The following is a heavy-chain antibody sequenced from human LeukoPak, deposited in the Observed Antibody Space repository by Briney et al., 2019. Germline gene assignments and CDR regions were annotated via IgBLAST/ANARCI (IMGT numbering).Heavy chain of an antibody. CDR2: IYYSGST. Sequence: SETLSLTCTVSGGSISSSSYYWGWIRQPPGKGLEWIGSIYYSGSTYYNPSLKSRVTISVDTSKNQFSLKLSSVTAADTAVYYCARLSPVWGGYFDYWGQGTLVTVSS. J-gene: IGHJ4*02. V-gene: IGHV4-39*01. CDR3: ARLSPVWGGYFDY. CDR1: GGSISSSSYY. D-gene: IGHD3-16*01.